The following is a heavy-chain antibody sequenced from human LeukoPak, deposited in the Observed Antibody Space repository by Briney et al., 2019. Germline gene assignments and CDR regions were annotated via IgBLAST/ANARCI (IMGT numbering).Heavy chain of an antibody. CDR3: AKGTYYFDY. CDR1: GFTFSSYG. V-gene: IGHV3-30*18. Sequence: GGSLRLSCAASGFTFSSYGMHWVRQAPGKGLEWVAVISYDGSNKYYADSVKGRFTISRDNSKNTLYLQMNSLRAEDTAVYYCAKGTYYFDYWGQGTLVTVSS. CDR2: ISYDGSNK. J-gene: IGHJ4*02. D-gene: IGHD1-14*01.